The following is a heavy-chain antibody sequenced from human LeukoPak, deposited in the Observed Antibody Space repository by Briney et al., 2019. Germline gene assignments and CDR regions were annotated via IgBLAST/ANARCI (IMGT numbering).Heavy chain of an antibody. CDR2: ISSSGSTI. Sequence: PGGSLRLSCAASGFTFSSYEMNWVRQAPGKGLEWVSYISSSGSTIYYADSVKGRFTISRDNAKNSLYLQMNSLRAEDTAVYYCARDRTFDYGTDVWGQGTTVTVSS. CDR1: GFTFSSYE. V-gene: IGHV3-48*03. D-gene: IGHD1-1*01. CDR3: ARDRTFDYGTDV. J-gene: IGHJ6*02.